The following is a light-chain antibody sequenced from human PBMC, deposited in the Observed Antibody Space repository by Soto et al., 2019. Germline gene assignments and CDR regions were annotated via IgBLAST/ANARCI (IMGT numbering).Light chain of an antibody. Sequence: EIVLTQSPATLSLSPGERATLSCRASQSVSSYLAWYQQKPGQSPRLLIYYASNRATGIPDRFSGSGSGTDFTLTSSSLEPDDFAVYYCQQRSHWITFGQGTRLGIQ. CDR3: QQRSHWIT. CDR2: YAS. J-gene: IGKJ5*01. V-gene: IGKV3-11*01. CDR1: QSVSSY.